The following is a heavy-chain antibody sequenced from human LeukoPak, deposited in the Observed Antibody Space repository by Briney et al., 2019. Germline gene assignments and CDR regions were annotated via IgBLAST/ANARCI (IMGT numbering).Heavy chain of an antibody. CDR2: FDPEDGET. V-gene: IGHV1-24*01. Sequence: GASVKVSCKVSGYTLTELSMHWVRQAPGKGLEWMGGFDPEDGETIYAQKFQGRVAMTEDTSTDTAYMELSSLRSEDTAVYYCARYIVATTKSEHYYYGMDVWGQGTTVTVSS. D-gene: IGHD5-12*01. J-gene: IGHJ6*02. CDR3: ARYIVATTKSEHYYYGMDV. CDR1: GYTLTELS.